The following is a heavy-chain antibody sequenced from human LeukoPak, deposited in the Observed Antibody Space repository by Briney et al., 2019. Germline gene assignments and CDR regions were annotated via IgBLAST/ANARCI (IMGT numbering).Heavy chain of an antibody. CDR1: GFTFSSYG. CDR2: IRCDGSNK. D-gene: IGHD4-17*01. Sequence: PGGSLRLSCAASGFTFSSYGMHWVRQAPGKGLEWVAFIRCDGSNKYYADSVKGRFTISRDNSKNTLYLQMNSLRAEDTAVYYCASKDYGDAFDIWGQGTMVTVSS. CDR3: ASKDYGDAFDI. J-gene: IGHJ3*02. V-gene: IGHV3-30*02.